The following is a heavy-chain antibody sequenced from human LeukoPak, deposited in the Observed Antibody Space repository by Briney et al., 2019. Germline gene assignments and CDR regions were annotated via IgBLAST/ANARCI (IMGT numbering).Heavy chain of an antibody. CDR1: GFTFSSYS. CDR3: ARQGPITMIVVDNAFDI. CDR2: ISSSSSYI. Sequence: GGSLRLSCAASGFTFSSYSMNWVRQAPGKGLEWVSSISSSSSYIYYADSVKGRFTISRDNAKNSLYLQMNSLRAEDTAVYYCARQGPITMIVVDNAFDIWGQGTMVTGSS. J-gene: IGHJ3*02. D-gene: IGHD3-22*01. V-gene: IGHV3-21*01.